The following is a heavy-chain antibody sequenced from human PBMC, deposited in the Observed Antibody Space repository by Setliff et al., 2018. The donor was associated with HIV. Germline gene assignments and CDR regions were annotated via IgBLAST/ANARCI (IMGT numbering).Heavy chain of an antibody. D-gene: IGHD5-18*01. CDR3: ARVARYSYGSFES. V-gene: IGHV4-34*01. Sequence: TLSLTCAVYGGSFSGYHWSWIRQPPGKGLEWIGEIDYSGSPNYNPSLKSRVTISIDTSKKQFSLRLTSVTAADTAVYYCARVARYSYGSFESWGQGTLVTVS. CDR2: IDYSGSP. J-gene: IGHJ4*02. CDR1: GGSFSGYH.